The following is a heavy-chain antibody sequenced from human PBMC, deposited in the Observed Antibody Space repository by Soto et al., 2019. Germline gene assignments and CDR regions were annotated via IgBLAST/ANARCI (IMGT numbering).Heavy chain of an antibody. Sequence: QVQLVESEGGLVKPGGSLRLSCAASGFTFSDYYMSWIRQAPGKGLEWVSYISSSGSTIYYADSVKGRFTISRDNAKNSLYLQMNSLRAEDTAVYYCARTDYSIYYYYYYGMDVWGQGTTVTVSS. D-gene: IGHD4-4*01. CDR3: ARTDYSIYYYYYYGMDV. J-gene: IGHJ6*02. CDR1: GFTFSDYY. CDR2: ISSSGSTI. V-gene: IGHV3-11*01.